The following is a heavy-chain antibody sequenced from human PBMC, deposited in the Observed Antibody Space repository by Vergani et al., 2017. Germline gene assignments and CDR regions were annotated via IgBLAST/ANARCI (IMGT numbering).Heavy chain of an antibody. D-gene: IGHD4-23*01. Sequence: QVQLLQSGAEVKKPGSSVKVSCKASGGTFSSYAISWVRQAPGQGLEWMGRIIPIFGTANYAQKFQGRVTITADESTSTAYMELSSLRSEDTAVYYCVGTHDYGGNQRGGLDWYFDLWGRGTLVTVSS. CDR3: VGTHDYGGNQRGGLDWYFDL. J-gene: IGHJ2*01. V-gene: IGHV1-69*13. CDR2: IIPIFGTA. CDR1: GGTFSSYA.